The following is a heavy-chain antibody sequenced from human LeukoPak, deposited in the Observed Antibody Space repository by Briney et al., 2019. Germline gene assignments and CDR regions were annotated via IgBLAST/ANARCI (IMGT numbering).Heavy chain of an antibody. CDR2: IIPIFGIA. CDR1: GGTFSSYA. Sequence: SVKVSCKASGGTFSSYAISWVRQAPGQGLEWMGRIIPIFGIANYAQKFQGRVTITADKSTSTAYMELSSLRSEDTAVYYCARGTAGDAFGIWGQGTMVTVSS. J-gene: IGHJ3*02. D-gene: IGHD6-13*01. V-gene: IGHV1-69*04. CDR3: ARGTAGDAFGI.